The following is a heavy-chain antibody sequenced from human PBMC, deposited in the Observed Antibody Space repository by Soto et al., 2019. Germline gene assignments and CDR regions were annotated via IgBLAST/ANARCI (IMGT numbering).Heavy chain of an antibody. CDR2: IGISSSYI. J-gene: IGHJ4*02. D-gene: IGHD4-17*01. CDR1: GFTFSSYT. Sequence: PGGSLRLSCAASGFTFSSYTMNWVRQAPGKGLEWVSSIGISSSYIYYADSVKGRFTISRDNAKNSLYLQMNSLRAEDTAVYYCARDSFTVTTYYFEYWGQGTLVTVSS. V-gene: IGHV3-21*01. CDR3: ARDSFTVTTYYFEY.